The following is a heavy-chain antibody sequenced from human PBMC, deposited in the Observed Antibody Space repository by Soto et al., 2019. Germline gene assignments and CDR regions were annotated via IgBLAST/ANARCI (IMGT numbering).Heavy chain of an antibody. CDR1: GFTFSDFW. Sequence: VQLVESGGGLVQPGGSLRLSCAASGFTFSDFWLHWVRQAPGKGLVWVARINNDGSDTSYADSVKGRFTMSRDNAKNMVYLQMNSLGVEDTAVYYCGSVFEYWGQGTQVTVSS. J-gene: IGHJ4*02. CDR2: INNDGSDT. V-gene: IGHV3-74*01. CDR3: GSVFEY.